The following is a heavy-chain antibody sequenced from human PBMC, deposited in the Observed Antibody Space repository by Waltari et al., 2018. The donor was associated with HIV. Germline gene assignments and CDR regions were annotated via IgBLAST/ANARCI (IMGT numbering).Heavy chain of an antibody. Sequence: QGQLVQSGAEVKQSGASVRISCKASGYPFTNYDITWLRQATGQGLEWMGWMNPSTGNAGYAHNFQGRVTMTRDIPINTAYMELSGLTSHDTAVYYCSTSRPGAMFGDAWGQGTLVTVSS. CDR1: GYPFTNYD. V-gene: IGHV1-8*01. J-gene: IGHJ5*02. CDR3: STSRPGAMFGDA. CDR2: MNPSTGNA. D-gene: IGHD3-3*01.